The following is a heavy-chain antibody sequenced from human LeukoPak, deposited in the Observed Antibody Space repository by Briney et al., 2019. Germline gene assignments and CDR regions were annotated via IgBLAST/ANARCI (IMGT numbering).Heavy chain of an antibody. J-gene: IGHJ5*02. CDR1: GGTFSSYA. Sequence: SVKVSCKASGGTFSSYAISWVRQAPGQGLEWMGGIIPIFGTANYAQKFQGRVTITTDESTSTAYMELSSLRSEDTAVYYCARDHYYDSSGGINWFDPWGQGTLVTVSS. D-gene: IGHD3-22*01. V-gene: IGHV1-69*05. CDR3: ARDHYYDSSGGINWFDP. CDR2: IIPIFGTA.